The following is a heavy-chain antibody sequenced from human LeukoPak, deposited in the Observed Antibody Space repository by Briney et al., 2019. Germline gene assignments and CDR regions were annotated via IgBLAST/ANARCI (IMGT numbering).Heavy chain of an antibody. V-gene: IGHV3-21*01. CDR1: GFTFCTNC. D-gene: IGHD4-23*01. Sequence: GGAPRLSCAASGFTFCTNCMNGGRHAPGKGVEWVSSISSSSSYIYYADSVKGRFTISRDNAENSLYLQMNSLRAEDTAVYYCARDFEGYGGKPYYFDYWGQGTLVTVSS. CDR2: ISSSSSYI. CDR3: ARDFEGYGGKPYYFDY. J-gene: IGHJ4*02.